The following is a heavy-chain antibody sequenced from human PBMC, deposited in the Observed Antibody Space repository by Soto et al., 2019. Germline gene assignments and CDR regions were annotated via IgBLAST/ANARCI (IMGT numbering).Heavy chain of an antibody. V-gene: IGHV3-30*03. CDR1: GFTFSSYG. CDR2: ISYDGSNK. Sequence: SLRLSCAASGFTFSSYGMHWVRQAPGKGLEWVAVISYDGSNKYYADSVKGRFTISRDNSKNTLYLQMNSLRAEDTAVYYCTCSSDAFDIWGQGTMVTVSS. D-gene: IGHD2-15*01. J-gene: IGHJ3*02. CDR3: TCSSDAFDI.